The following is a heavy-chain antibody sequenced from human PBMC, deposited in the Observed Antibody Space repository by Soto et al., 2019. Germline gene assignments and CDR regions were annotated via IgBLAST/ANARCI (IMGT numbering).Heavy chain of an antibody. CDR2: IKQDGSEE. J-gene: IGHJ6*02. D-gene: IGHD6-13*01. CDR3: ARIAASGRGWDV. CDR1: GFTFSSYW. Sequence: EVQLVESGGGLVQPGGSLRLSCVDSGFTFSSYWMSWVRQAPVKGLEWVGNIKQDGSEENYVDSVKGRFTISRDNAKNSMYLQMTSLRVEDTAVYYWARIAASGRGWDVWGQGTTVGVCS. V-gene: IGHV3-7*01.